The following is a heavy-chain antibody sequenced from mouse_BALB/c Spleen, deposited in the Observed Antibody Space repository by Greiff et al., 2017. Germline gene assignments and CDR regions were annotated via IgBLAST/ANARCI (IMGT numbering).Heavy chain of an antibody. CDR1: GFDFSRYW. V-gene: IGHV4-1*02. CDR3: ARRGYGSSYWYFDV. D-gene: IGHD1-1*01. CDR2: INPDSSTI. J-gene: IGHJ1*01. Sequence: EVKVEESGGGLVQPGGSLKLSCAASGFDFSRYWMSWVRQAPGKGLEWIGEINPDSSTINYTPSLKDKFIISRDNAKNTLYLQMSKVRSEDTALYYCARRGYGSSYWYFDVWGAGTTVTVSS.